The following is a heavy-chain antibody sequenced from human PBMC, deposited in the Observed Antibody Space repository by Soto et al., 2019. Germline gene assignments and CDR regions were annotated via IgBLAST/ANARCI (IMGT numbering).Heavy chain of an antibody. D-gene: IGHD3-22*01. J-gene: IGHJ4*02. V-gene: IGHV3-48*02. Sequence: PGGSVRLSXAASGFTFSSYSMNWVRQAPGKGLEWVSYISSSSSTIYYADSVKGRFTISRDNAKNSLYLQMNSLRDEDTAVYYCARDRYYYDSSGYFYLGYWGQGTLVTVSS. CDR1: GFTFSSYS. CDR3: ARDRYYYDSSGYFYLGY. CDR2: ISSSSSTI.